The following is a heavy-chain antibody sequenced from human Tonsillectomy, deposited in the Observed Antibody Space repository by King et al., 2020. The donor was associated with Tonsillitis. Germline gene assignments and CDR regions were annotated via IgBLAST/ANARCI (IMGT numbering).Heavy chain of an antibody. V-gene: IGHV4-30-4*01. D-gene: IGHD3-22*01. J-gene: IGHJ5*02. CDR1: GGSISSGDYY. CDR2: IYYSGST. Sequence: QLQESGPGLVKPSQTLSLTCTVSGGSISSGDYYWSWIRQPPGKGLEWIGYIYYSGSTYYNPSLKSRVTISVDKSKNQFSLKLSSVTAADTAVYYCATYYDSSGYYYVPWFDPWGQGTLVTVSS. CDR3: ATYYDSSGYYYVPWFDP.